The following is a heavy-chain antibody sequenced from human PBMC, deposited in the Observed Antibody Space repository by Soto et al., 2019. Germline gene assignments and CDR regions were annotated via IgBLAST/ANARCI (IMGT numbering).Heavy chain of an antibody. V-gene: IGHV1-69*13. CDR1: GGTFSSYA. D-gene: IGHD3-3*01. Sequence: ASVKVSCKASGGTFSSYAISWVRQAPGQGLERMGGIIPIFGTANYAQKFQGRVTITADETTSTAYMELSSLRSEDTAVYYCARVRYDFWSGYSLDYYYGMDVWGQGTTVTVSS. CDR2: IIPIFGTA. J-gene: IGHJ6*02. CDR3: ARVRYDFWSGYSLDYYYGMDV.